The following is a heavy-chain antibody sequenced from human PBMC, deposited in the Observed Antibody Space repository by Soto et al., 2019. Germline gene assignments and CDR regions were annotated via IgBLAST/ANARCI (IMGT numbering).Heavy chain of an antibody. CDR3: ARGEDCSGGSCYPAGYFDY. Sequence: QVQLQQWGAGLLKPSETLSLTCAVYGGSFSGYYWSWIRQPPGKGLEWIGEINHSGSTNYNPSLKSRVTISVDTSKNQFSLKLSSVTAADTAVYYCARGEDCSGGSCYPAGYFDYWGQGTLVTVSS. J-gene: IGHJ4*02. V-gene: IGHV4-34*01. D-gene: IGHD2-15*01. CDR2: INHSGST. CDR1: GGSFSGYY.